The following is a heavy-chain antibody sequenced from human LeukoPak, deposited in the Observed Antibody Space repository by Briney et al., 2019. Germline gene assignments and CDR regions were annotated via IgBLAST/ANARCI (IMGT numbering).Heavy chain of an antibody. CDR2: IGKDGRAK. Sequence: PGGSLRLSCTASGFTFSSHGMQGVRQAPGKGVEWVAVIGKDGRAKRYAASVAGRFTLSRDNSRNIHFLEMNSPRDDDTATYYCEREATWGNWYFDVWGRGTLVTVSS. D-gene: IGHD3-16*01. J-gene: IGHJ2*01. CDR3: EREATWGNWYFDV. CDR1: GFTFSSHG. V-gene: IGHV3-30*03.